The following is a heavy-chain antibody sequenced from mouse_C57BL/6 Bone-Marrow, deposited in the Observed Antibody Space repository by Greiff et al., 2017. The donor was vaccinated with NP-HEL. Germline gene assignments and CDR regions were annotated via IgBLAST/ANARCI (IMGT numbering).Heavy chain of an antibody. V-gene: IGHV1-69*01. CDR3: ARRGYYYGSSPHWYFDV. CDR2: IDPSDSYT. CDR1: GYTFTSYW. J-gene: IGHJ1*03. Sequence: QVQLQQPGAELVMPGASVKLSCKASGYTFTSYWMHWVKQRPGQGLEWIGEIDPSDSYTNYNQKFKGRSTLTVDKSSSTAYMQLSSLTSEDSAVYYCARRGYYYGSSPHWYFDVWGTGTTVTVSS. D-gene: IGHD1-1*01.